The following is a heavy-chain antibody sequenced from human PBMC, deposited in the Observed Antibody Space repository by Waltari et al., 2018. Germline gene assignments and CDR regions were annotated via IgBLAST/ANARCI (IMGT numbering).Heavy chain of an antibody. CDR1: GGSFNGYY. J-gene: IGHJ3*02. V-gene: IGHV4-34*01. CDR3: ARAWISLILGATSAFDI. CDR2: INHSGST. D-gene: IGHD1-26*01. Sequence: QVQLQQWGAGLLKPSETLSLTCAVYGGSFNGYYWSWIRQPPGKGLEWIGEINHSGSTNYNPSLKSRVTISVDTSKNQFSLKLSSVTAADTAVYYCARAWISLILGATSAFDIWGQGTMVTVS.